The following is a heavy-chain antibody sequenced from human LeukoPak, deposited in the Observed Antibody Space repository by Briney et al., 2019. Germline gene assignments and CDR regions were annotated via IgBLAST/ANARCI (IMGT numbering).Heavy chain of an antibody. Sequence: PGGSLRLSCAASGFTFSNYAMSWVRQAPGKGLEWVSGISDSGGRIYYADSLKGRFTISRDNSKNTMYLQMNSLRAEDTAVYYCGAVDGSIDYWGQGTLVTVSS. J-gene: IGHJ4*02. CDR2: ISDSGGRI. D-gene: IGHD6-19*01. CDR1: GFTFSNYA. CDR3: GAVDGSIDY. V-gene: IGHV3-23*01.